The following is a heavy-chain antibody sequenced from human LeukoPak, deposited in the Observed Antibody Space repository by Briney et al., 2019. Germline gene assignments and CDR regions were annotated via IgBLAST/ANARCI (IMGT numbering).Heavy chain of an antibody. D-gene: IGHD3-10*01. J-gene: IGHJ6*03. CDR3: ARARYGSGSYYMDV. V-gene: IGHV1-2*02. CDR2: INLNSGDT. CDR1: GYTFTSNA. Sequence: GASVKVSCKASGYTFTSNAINWVRQAPGQGLEWMGWINLNSGDTNYAQKFQGRVNMTRDTSISTAYMELSRLRSDDTAVYYCARARYGSGSYYMDVWGKGTMVTVSS.